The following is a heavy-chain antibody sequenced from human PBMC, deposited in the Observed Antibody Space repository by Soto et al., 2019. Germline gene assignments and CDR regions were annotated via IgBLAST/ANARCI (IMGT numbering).Heavy chain of an antibody. CDR3: ARGHNELAANRRRFDY. V-gene: IGHV4-34*01. CDR2: INHSGST. D-gene: IGHD2-15*01. J-gene: IGHJ4*02. Sequence: QVQLQQWGAGLLKPSETLSLTCAVYGGSFSGYYWSWIRQPPGKGLEWIGEINHSGSTNYNPSLKSRVTISVDTSKNQFSLKLSSVPAADTAVYYCARGHNELAANRRRFDYWGQGTLVTVSS. CDR1: GGSFSGYY.